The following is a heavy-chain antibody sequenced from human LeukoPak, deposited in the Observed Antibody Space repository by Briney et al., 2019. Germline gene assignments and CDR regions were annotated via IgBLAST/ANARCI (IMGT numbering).Heavy chain of an antibody. J-gene: IGHJ4*02. Sequence: GGSLRLSCAASGFTFSSYSMNWVRQAPGKGLEWVSAISGSGGSTYYADSVKGRFTISRDNSKNTLYLQMNSLRAEDTAVYYCAKVDRDSSGYFDYWGQGTLVTVSS. CDR2: ISGSGGST. CDR1: GFTFSSYS. CDR3: AKVDRDSSGYFDY. D-gene: IGHD3-22*01. V-gene: IGHV3-23*01.